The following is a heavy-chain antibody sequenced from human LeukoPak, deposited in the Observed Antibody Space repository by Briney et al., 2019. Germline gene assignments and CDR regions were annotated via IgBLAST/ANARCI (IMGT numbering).Heavy chain of an antibody. Sequence: ASVEVSCKASGYTFTSYAMHWVRQAPGQRLEWMGWINAGNGNTKYSQKFQGRVTITRDTSASTAYMELSSLRSEDTAVYYCARDRNWGGGYFDYWGQGTLVTVSS. D-gene: IGHD7-27*01. CDR1: GYTFTSYA. J-gene: IGHJ4*02. CDR2: INAGNGNT. CDR3: ARDRNWGGGYFDY. V-gene: IGHV1-3*01.